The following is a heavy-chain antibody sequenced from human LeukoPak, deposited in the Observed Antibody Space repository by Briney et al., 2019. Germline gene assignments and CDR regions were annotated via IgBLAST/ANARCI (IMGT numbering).Heavy chain of an antibody. V-gene: IGHV4-34*01. Sequence: SETLSLTCAVYGGPFSGYYWSWIRQPPGKGPEWIGEINHSGSTNYNPPLKSRVTISVDTSKSQYSLKLSSVTAADTAVYYCARGRGYCSSTSCYKAPTYYYYYYGMDVWGQGTTVTVSS. D-gene: IGHD2-2*02. CDR2: INHSGST. CDR1: GGPFSGYY. J-gene: IGHJ6*02. CDR3: ARGRGYCSSTSCYKAPTYYYYYYGMDV.